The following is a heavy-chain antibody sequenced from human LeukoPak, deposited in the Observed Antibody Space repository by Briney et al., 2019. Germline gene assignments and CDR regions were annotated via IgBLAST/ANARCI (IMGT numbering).Heavy chain of an antibody. CDR2: ISGSGGST. D-gene: IGHD1-26*01. V-gene: IGHV3-23*01. CDR3: AKALWYSGSYLANY. Sequence: GGSLRLSCAASGFTFSSYAMSWVRQAPGKGLEWVSAISGSGGSTYYADSVKGRFTIFRDNSKNTLYLQMNSLRAEDTAVYYCAKALWYSGSYLANYWGQGTLVTVSS. CDR1: GFTFSSYA. J-gene: IGHJ4*02.